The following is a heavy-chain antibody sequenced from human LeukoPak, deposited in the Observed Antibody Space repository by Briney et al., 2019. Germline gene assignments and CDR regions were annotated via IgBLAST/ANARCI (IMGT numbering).Heavy chain of an antibody. D-gene: IGHD6-19*01. CDR3: ARDKDDSSGWYGMVV. Sequence: SETLSLTCTVSGDSISNYYWTWIRQPAGKGLEWIGRMYSGGDTNYNPSLKSRVTMSVDTSKNQFSLKLSSVTAADTAVYYCARDKDDSSGWYGMVVWGQGTTVTVSS. V-gene: IGHV4-4*07. CDR1: GDSISNYY. CDR2: MYSGGDT. J-gene: IGHJ6*02.